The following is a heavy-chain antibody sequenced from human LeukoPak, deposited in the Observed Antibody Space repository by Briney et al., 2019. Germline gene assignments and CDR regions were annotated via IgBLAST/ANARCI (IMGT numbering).Heavy chain of an antibody. CDR3: ARGDSSGYYSLAFDY. CDR1: GGTFSSYA. V-gene: IGHV1-69*04. Sequence: SVKVSCKASGGTFSSYAISWMRQAPGQGLEWMGRIIPILGIANYAQKFQGRVTITADKSTSTAYMELSSLRSEDTAVYYCARGDSSGYYSLAFDYWGQGTLVTVSS. CDR2: IIPILGIA. J-gene: IGHJ4*02. D-gene: IGHD3-22*01.